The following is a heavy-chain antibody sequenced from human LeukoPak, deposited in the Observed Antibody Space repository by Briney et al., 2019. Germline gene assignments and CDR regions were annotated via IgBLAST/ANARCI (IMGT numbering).Heavy chain of an antibody. CDR2: IYYSGST. D-gene: IGHD3-22*01. CDR1: GGSISSGDYY. Sequence: PSETLSLTCTVSGGSISSGDYYWSWIRQPPGKGLEWIGYIYYSGSTYYNPSLKSRVTISVDTSKNQSSLKLSSVTAADTAVYYCARDPLKYYDSSGYRWGQGTLVTVSS. V-gene: IGHV4-30-4*08. CDR3: ARDPLKYYDSSGYR. J-gene: IGHJ4*02.